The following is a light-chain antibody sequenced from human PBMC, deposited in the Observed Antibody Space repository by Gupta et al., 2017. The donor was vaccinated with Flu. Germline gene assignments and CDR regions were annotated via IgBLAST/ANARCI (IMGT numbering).Light chain of an antibody. V-gene: IGLV8-61*01. CDR3: VLYVRARLYV. CDR2: NTN. Sequence: SGPVSTCVYPSWYQQTPGQPPRPLMYNTNVRFSGVPARFSGSIVGTKAALSITGAQAEDESDYYCVLYVRARLYVFGTGTKVTVL. J-gene: IGLJ1*01. CDR1: SGPVSTCVY.